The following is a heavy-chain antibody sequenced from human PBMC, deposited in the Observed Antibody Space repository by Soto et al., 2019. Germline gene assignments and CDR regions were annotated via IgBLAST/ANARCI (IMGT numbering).Heavy chain of an antibody. D-gene: IGHD3-10*01. CDR3: ARGELLWFGEPTGAFDI. Sequence: ASAQVSCNASGYTFTSYGISWVRQAPGQGLERKGWISAYNGNTNYAQKLRGRVTMTRDTSISTAYMALSRLRSDGTAVYYCARGELLWFGEPTGAFDIWGQGTMVTVSS. CDR2: ISAYNGNT. CDR1: GYTFTSYG. J-gene: IGHJ3*02. V-gene: IGHV1-18*01.